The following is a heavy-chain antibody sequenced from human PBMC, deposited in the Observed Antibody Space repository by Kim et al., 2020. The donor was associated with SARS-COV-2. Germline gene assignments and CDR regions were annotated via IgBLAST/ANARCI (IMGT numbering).Heavy chain of an antibody. Sequence: SETLSLTCTVSGYSISSGYYWGWIRQPPGKGLEWIGSIYHSGSTYYNPSLKSRVTISVDTSKNQFSLKLSSVTTADTAVYYCARDLLDYGDTHDYWGQG. CDR2: IYHSGST. V-gene: IGHV4-38-2*02. CDR3: ARDLLDYGDTHDY. J-gene: IGHJ4*02. CDR1: GYSISSGYY. D-gene: IGHD4-17*01.